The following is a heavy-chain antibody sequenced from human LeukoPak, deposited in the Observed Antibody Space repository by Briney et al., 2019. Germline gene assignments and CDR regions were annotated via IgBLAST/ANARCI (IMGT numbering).Heavy chain of an antibody. CDR1: GFTYSSYG. CDR2: IWYDGSNK. Sequence: GGSLRLSCAASGFTYSSYGMHWVRQAPGKGLEWVAVIWYDGSNKYYADSVKGRFTISRDNPKNTLYLQMNSLRAEDTAVYYCAKCRYGDEPPDYWGQGTLVTVSS. J-gene: IGHJ4*02. V-gene: IGHV3-33*06. D-gene: IGHD4-17*01. CDR3: AKCRYGDEPPDY.